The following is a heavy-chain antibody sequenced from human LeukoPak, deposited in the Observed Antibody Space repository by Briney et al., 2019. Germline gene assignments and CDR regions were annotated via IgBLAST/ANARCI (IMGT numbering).Heavy chain of an antibody. V-gene: IGHV4-34*01. CDR1: GGSFSGYY. D-gene: IGHD3-3*01. J-gene: IGHJ6*03. CDR3: AGSVGSGYYGYYYYYYMDV. CDR2: INHSGST. Sequence: SETLSLTCAVYGGSFSGYYWSWIRQPPGKGLEWIGEINHSGSTNYNPSLKSRVTISVDTSKNQFSLKLSSVTAADTAVYYCAGSVGSGYYGYYYYYYMDVWGKGTTVTVSS.